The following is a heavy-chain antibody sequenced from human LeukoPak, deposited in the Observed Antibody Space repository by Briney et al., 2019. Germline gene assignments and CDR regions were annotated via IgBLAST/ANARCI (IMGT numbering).Heavy chain of an antibody. Sequence: PGGSLRLSCAASGFTFSSYSMNWVRQAPGKGLEWVSSISSSSSSYTYYADSVKGRFTISRDNAKNSLYLQMNSLRAEDTAVYYCAREAFIVGGSFDYWGQGTLVTVSS. J-gene: IGHJ4*02. D-gene: IGHD1-26*01. CDR3: AREAFIVGGSFDY. CDR1: GFTFSSYS. V-gene: IGHV3-21*01. CDR2: ISSSSSSYT.